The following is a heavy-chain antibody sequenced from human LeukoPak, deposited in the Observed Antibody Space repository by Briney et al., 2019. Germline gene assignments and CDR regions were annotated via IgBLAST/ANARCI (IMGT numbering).Heavy chain of an antibody. CDR1: GGSISSGSYY. J-gene: IGHJ4*02. Sequence: PSETLSLTCTVSGGSISSGSYYWSWIRQPAGKGLEWIGRIYTSGSTNYNPSLKSRVTISVDTSKNQFSLKLSSVTAAGTAVYYCAATPDFSGYDSHFDYWGQGTLVTVSS. D-gene: IGHD5-12*01. CDR3: AATPDFSGYDSHFDY. CDR2: IYTSGST. V-gene: IGHV4-61*02.